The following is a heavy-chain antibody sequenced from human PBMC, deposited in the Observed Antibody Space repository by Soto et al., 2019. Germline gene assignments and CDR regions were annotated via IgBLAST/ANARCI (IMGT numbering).Heavy chain of an antibody. J-gene: IGHJ3*02. CDR3: VFRWWLSEDPNAFDI. CDR1: GFTFDDYA. Sequence: PGGSLRLSCAASGFTFDDYAMHWVRQAPGKGLEWVSGISWNSGSIGYADSVKGRFTISRDNAKNSLYLQMNSLRAEDTALYYCVFRWWLSEDPNAFDIWGQGTMVTVS. V-gene: IGHV3-9*01. CDR2: ISWNSGSI. D-gene: IGHD2-8*02.